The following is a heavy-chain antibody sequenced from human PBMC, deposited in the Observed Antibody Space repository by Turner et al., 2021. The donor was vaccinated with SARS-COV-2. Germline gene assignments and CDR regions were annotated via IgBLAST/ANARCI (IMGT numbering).Heavy chain of an antibody. CDR2: SHSSGTA. Sequence: QLQLQESGPGLVNPSETLSLPCTVSGDSISSTTYYWGWIRQPPGKGLEWIGSSHSSGTAFYNPSLKSRFTISLDTSKNQFSLRLTSVTAADTAVYYCATTPNWVFTPYWGQGALVIVSS. V-gene: IGHV4-39*01. CDR3: ATTPNWVFTPY. J-gene: IGHJ4*02. D-gene: IGHD7-27*01. CDR1: GDSISSTTYY.